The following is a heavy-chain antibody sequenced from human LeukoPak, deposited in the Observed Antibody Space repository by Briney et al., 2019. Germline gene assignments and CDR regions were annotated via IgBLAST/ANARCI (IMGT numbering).Heavy chain of an antibody. J-gene: IGHJ5*02. D-gene: IGHD4-11*01. Sequence: PSETLSLTCTVSGGSISSSSYYWGWIRQPPGKGLEWIGSIYYSGSTYYNPSLKSRVTISVDTSKNQFSLKLSSVTAADTAVYYCARHDYPAFVPYWFDPWGQGTLVTVSS. CDR1: GGSISSSSYY. CDR2: IYYSGST. CDR3: ARHDYPAFVPYWFDP. V-gene: IGHV4-39*07.